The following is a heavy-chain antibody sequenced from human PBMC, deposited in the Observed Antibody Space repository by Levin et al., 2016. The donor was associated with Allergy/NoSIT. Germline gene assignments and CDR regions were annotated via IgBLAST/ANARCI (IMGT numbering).Heavy chain of an antibody. CDR2: IYYSGST. J-gene: IGHJ4*02. CDR3: ATSLAASW. D-gene: IGHD6-13*01. CDR1: GGSISRSPYY. V-gene: IGHV4-39*01. Sequence: SETLSLTCTVSGGSISRSPYYWGWIRQPPGKGLEWIGSIYYSGSTSYNPSLKSRVTISVDTSKDQFSLKLSSVTAADTAVYYCATSLAASWWGQGTLVTVSS.